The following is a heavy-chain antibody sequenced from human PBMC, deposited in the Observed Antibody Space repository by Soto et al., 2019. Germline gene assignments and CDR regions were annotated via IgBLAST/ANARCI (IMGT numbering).Heavy chain of an antibody. J-gene: IGHJ4*02. CDR2: INHSGST. CDR3: ARGGGPEGARAFDY. D-gene: IGHD1-26*01. CDR1: GGSFSGYY. V-gene: IGHV4-34*01. Sequence: KPSETLSLTCAVYGGSFSGYYWSWIRQPPGKGLEWIGEINHSGSTNYNPSLKSRVTISVDTSKNQFSLKLSSVTAADTAVYYCARGGGPEGARAFDYWGQGTLVTVSS.